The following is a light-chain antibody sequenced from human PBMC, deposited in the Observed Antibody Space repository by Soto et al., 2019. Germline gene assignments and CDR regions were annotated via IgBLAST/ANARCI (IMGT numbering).Light chain of an antibody. V-gene: IGLV2-23*02. CDR1: SSDVGSYNL. CDR2: EVS. Sequence: QSALTQPASVSGSPEQSITISCTGTSSDVGSYNLVSWYQQHPGKVPNLMIYEVSKRPSGVSNRFSGSKFGNTASLTISGLQAEDEADYYCCSYAGSGIVIFGGGTKVTVL. J-gene: IGLJ2*01. CDR3: CSYAGSGIVI.